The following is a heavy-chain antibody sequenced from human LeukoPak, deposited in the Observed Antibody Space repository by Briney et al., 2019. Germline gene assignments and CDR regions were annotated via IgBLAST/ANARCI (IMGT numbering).Heavy chain of an antibody. D-gene: IGHD2-15*01. CDR1: GGSISSYY. CDR2: IYYSGST. CDR3: ARHRVGIVVVVAASFDY. J-gene: IGHJ4*02. V-gene: IGHV4-59*08. Sequence: SETLSLTCTVSGGSISSYYWSWIRQPPGKGLEWIGYIYYSGSTNYNPSLKSRVTISVDTSKNQFSLKLSSVTAADTAVYYCARHRVGIVVVVAASFDYWGQGTLVTVSS.